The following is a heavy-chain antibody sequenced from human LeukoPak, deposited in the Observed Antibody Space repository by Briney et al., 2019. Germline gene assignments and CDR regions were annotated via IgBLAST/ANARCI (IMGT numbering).Heavy chain of an antibody. V-gene: IGHV3-30*02. D-gene: IGHD4-11*01. CDR2: IRYDGSNK. CDR3: AKDRMTTVLWSSETDY. Sequence: PGGSLRLSCAASGFTFSSYGMHWVRQAPGKGLEWVAFIRYDGSNKYYADSVKGRFTISRDNSKNTLYLQMNSLRAEDTAVYYCAKDRMTTVLWSSETDYWGQGTLVTVSS. J-gene: IGHJ4*02. CDR1: GFTFSSYG.